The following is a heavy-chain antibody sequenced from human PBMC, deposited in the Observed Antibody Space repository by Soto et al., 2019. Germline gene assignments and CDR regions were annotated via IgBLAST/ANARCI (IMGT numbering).Heavy chain of an antibody. CDR1: GFIFSSSA. J-gene: IGHJ4*02. D-gene: IGHD1-26*01. Sequence: GGSLRLSCAASGFIFSSSALHWVRQAPGKGLEWVAVIRYDGTEKYNGDSVKGRFTISRDNSKNTVYLEMTSLKAEDTAVYYCARDFTQVGPLDFWGQGTLVTVSS. CDR3: ARDFTQVGPLDF. CDR2: IRYDGTEK. V-gene: IGHV3-33*01.